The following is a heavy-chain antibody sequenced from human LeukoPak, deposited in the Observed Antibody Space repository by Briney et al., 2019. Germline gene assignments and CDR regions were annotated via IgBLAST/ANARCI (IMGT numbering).Heavy chain of an antibody. Sequence: SETLSLTCTVSGGSISSYYWSWIRQPAGKGLEWIGRIYTSGSTNYNPSLKSRVTMSIDTSKNQFSLNLSSVTAADTAVYFCARGSRRSYFDYWGPGALVLVSS. CDR3: ARGSRRSYFDY. J-gene: IGHJ4*02. V-gene: IGHV4-4*07. CDR2: IYTSGST. CDR1: GGSISSYY.